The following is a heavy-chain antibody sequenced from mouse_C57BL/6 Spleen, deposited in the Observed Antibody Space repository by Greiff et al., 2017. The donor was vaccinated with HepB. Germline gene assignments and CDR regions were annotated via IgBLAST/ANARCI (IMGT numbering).Heavy chain of an antibody. V-gene: IGHV1-82*01. D-gene: IGHD2-4*01. CDR2: IYPGDGDT. Sequence: QVQLQQSGPELVKPGASVKISCKASGYAFSSSWMNWVKQRPGKGLEWIGRIYPGDGDTNYNGKFKGKATLTADKSSSTAYMQLSSLTSEDSAVYFCARRRRVYDYDGGYFDYWGQGTTLTVSS. CDR3: ARRRRVYDYDGGYFDY. J-gene: IGHJ2*01. CDR1: GYAFSSSW.